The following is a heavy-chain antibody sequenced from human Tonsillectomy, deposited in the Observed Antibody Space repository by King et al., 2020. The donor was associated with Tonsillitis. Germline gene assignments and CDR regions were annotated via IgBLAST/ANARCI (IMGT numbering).Heavy chain of an antibody. V-gene: IGHV3-20*01. J-gene: IGHJ3*02. CDR1: GFTFDDYG. CDR2: INWNGYSA. CDR3: ARGGAFYYDSESADAFDI. Sequence: QLVQSGGGVVRPGGSLRLSCAASGFTFDDYGMSWVRQAPGKGLEWVSGINWNGYSASYADSVKGRFTISRDNAKNSLFLQMKSLRAEDTALYNCARGGAFYYDSESADAFDIWGQGIMVTVSS. D-gene: IGHD3-22*01.